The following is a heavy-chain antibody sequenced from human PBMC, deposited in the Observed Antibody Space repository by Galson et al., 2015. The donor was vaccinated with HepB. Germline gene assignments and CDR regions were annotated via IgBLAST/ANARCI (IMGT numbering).Heavy chain of an antibody. CDR3: ARWPPYYYDTSGSEGEY. CDR2: A. V-gene: IGHV1-69*01. D-gene: IGHD3-22*01. Sequence: ANYAQKFQGRVTITADESTSTAYMELSSLRSEDTAVYYCARWPPYYYDTSGSEGEYWGQGTLVTVSS. J-gene: IGHJ4*02.